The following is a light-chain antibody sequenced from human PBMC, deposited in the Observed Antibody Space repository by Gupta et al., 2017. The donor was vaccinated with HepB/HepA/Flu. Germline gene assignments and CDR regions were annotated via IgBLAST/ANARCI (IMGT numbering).Light chain of an antibody. Sequence: DIVMTQSPDSLAVSLGERATINCKSSQSVLYSSNNKNYLAWYQQKPGQPPKLLISWASTRESGVPDRFSGSGSGTDFTLTISSLQAEDVAVYYCQQYDTAPRTFGQGTKVEIK. J-gene: IGKJ1*01. V-gene: IGKV4-1*01. CDR1: QSVLYSSNNKNY. CDR2: WAS. CDR3: QQYDTAPRT.